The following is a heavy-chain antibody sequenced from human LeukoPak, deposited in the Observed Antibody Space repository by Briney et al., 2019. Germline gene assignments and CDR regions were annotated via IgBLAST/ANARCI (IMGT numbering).Heavy chain of an antibody. V-gene: IGHV4-61*02. J-gene: IGHJ3*02. CDR2: IYTSRST. D-gene: IGHD3-22*01. CDR3: ASTDSNGGAFDI. CDR1: GGSISSRFYY. Sequence: PSETLSLTCTLPGGSISSRFYYWSSIRQPAGKGLEWIARIYTSRSTKYRSSLNSRVTMSMDTSKNQFSLKLSSVTAADRALYYCASTDSNGGAFDIWGQGTVVTVSS.